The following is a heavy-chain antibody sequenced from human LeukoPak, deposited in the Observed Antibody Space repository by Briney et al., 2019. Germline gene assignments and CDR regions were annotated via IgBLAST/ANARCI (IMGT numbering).Heavy chain of an antibody. D-gene: IGHD6-19*01. CDR2: IYTSGST. CDR3: ARSNSSGWYGY. J-gene: IGHJ4*02. CDR1: GGSISSYY. V-gene: IGHV4-4*09. Sequence: SETLSLTCTVSGGSISSYYWSWIRQPPGKGLEWIGDIYTSGSTNYNPSLKSRVTISVDTSKNQFSLKLSSVTAADTAVYYCARSNSSGWYGYWGQGTLVTVSS.